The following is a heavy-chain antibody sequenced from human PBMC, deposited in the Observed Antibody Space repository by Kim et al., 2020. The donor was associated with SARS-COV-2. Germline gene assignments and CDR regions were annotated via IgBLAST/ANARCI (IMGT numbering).Heavy chain of an antibody. J-gene: IGHJ4*02. CDR1: GGSISSGGYY. CDR3: ARVEMATTVRMYYFDY. CDR2: IYYSGST. Sequence: SETLSLTCTVSGGSISSGGYYWSWIRQHPGKGLEWIGYIYYSGSTYYNPSLKSRVTISVDTSKNQFSLKLSSVTAADTAVYYCARVEMATTVRMYYFDYWGQGTLVTVSS. V-gene: IGHV4-31*03. D-gene: IGHD5-12*01.